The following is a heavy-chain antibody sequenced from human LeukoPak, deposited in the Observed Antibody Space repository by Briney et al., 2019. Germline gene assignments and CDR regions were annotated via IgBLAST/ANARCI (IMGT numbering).Heavy chain of an antibody. CDR3: AREGDGYNLSPHDC. CDR1: RGTFSSYA. CDR2: ILPIFGTA. Sequence: ASVKVSCKASRGTFSSYAISWVRQAPGQGLEWMGGILPIFGTANYAQKFQGRVTITADESTSTAYMERSSLRSEDTAVHYCAREGDGYNLSPHDCWGQGTLVTV. J-gene: IGHJ4*02. V-gene: IGHV1-69*13. D-gene: IGHD5-24*01.